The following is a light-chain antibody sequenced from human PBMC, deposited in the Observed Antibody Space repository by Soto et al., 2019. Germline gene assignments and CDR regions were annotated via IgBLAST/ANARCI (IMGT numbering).Light chain of an antibody. J-gene: IGKJ4*01. CDR2: GAS. CDR1: QSVSSN. CDR3: QQYDVWPALT. V-gene: IGKV3-15*01. Sequence: EKALTQSPVTLSLSPGERATLSCRASQSVSSNLAWYQQRPGQAPRLLIYGASTRASGVPDRFSGSGSGTEFILTISSLQSEDYEVYYCQQYDVWPALTFGGGTKVDIK.